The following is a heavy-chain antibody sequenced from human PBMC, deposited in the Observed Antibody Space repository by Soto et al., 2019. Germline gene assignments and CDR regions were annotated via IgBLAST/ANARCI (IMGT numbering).Heavy chain of an antibody. V-gene: IGHV3-15*01. Sequence: EVQLAESGGDLVKPGGSLRLSCVTSGFMFSSAWMSWVRQAPGKGLEWVGRIKSKADGGARDYAAPVKGRFSISRDDSKNTLYLQMNSLRAEDTAVYYCVEGWNDFWGQGTLVTVSS. D-gene: IGHD1-1*01. CDR3: VEGWNDF. J-gene: IGHJ4*02. CDR1: GFMFSSAW. CDR2: IKSKADGGAR.